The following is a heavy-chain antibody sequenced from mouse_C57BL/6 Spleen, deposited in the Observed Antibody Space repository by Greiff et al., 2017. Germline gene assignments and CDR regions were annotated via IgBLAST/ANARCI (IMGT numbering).Heavy chain of an antibody. V-gene: IGHV5-6*01. Sequence: EVHLVESGGDLVKPGGSLKLSCAASGFTFSSYGMSWVRQTPDKRLEWVATISSGGSYTDYPDSVKGRFTISRDNAKNTLYLQMSSLKSEDTAMYYCAREGYYGSSYFDYWGQGTTLTVSS. CDR3: AREGYYGSSYFDY. D-gene: IGHD1-1*01. J-gene: IGHJ2*01. CDR1: GFTFSSYG. CDR2: ISSGGSYT.